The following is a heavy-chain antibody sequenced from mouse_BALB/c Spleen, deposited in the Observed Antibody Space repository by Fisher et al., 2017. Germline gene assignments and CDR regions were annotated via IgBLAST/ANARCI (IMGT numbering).Heavy chain of an antibody. J-gene: IGHJ4*01. D-gene: IGHD1-1*01. CDR3: ARHYGSSYDYAMDY. V-gene: IGHV1-69*02. Sequence: KFKGKATLNVDKSSNTAYMQLSSLTSEDSAVYYCARHYGSSYDYAMDYWGQGTSVTVSS.